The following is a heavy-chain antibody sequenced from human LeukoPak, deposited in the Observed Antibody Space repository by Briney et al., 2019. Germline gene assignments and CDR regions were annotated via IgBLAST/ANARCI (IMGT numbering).Heavy chain of an antibody. V-gene: IGHV3-30*01. D-gene: IGHD5-24*01. J-gene: IGHJ4*02. CDR2: VSSHGNDG. CDR3: TRDAYNFNDFDY. CDR1: GFTFSTYA. Sequence: GGSLRLSCAASGFTFSTYAMHWVRQAPGKGLEWVAVVSSHGNDGYYADSVKGRFTISRDNSKNTLYLQIDSLRAEDTAIYYCTRDAYNFNDFDYWGQGTLVTVSS.